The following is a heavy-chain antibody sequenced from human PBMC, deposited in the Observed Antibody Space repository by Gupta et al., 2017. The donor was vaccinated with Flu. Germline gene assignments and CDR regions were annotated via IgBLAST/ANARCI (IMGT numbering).Heavy chain of an antibody. CDR3: AKLLLVGATTTDY. CDR2: ISYDGSNK. CDR1: GFPFRSYG. D-gene: IGHD1-26*01. V-gene: IGHV3-30*18. J-gene: IGHJ4*02. Sequence: QVPLVESGGGVVQPGRSLRLSCAASGFPFRSYGMHWVRQAPGKGREWVAVISYDGSNKYYADSVKGRFTISRDNSKNTLYLQMNSLRAEDTAVYYCAKLLLVGATTTDYWGQGTLVTVSS.